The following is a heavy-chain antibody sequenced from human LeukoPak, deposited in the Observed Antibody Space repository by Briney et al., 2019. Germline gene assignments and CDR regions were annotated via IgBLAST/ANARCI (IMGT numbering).Heavy chain of an antibody. CDR1: GGSFSGYY. CDR2: INHTGST. CDR3: VRPIRSRDNNWFDP. J-gene: IGHJ5*02. V-gene: IGHV4-34*01. D-gene: IGHD3-10*01. Sequence: SETLSLTCAVYGGSFSGYYWSWIRQPPGKGLEWIGEINHTGSTYYNPSLKSRVTISVDTSANQFSLKLHSVTAADTAVYYCVRPIRSRDNNWFDPWGQGTLVIVSS.